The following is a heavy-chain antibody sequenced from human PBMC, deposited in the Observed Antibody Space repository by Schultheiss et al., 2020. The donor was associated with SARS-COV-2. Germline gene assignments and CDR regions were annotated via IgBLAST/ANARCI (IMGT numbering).Heavy chain of an antibody. CDR2: ITSTGET. D-gene: IGHD1/OR15-1a*01. V-gene: IGHV3-13*04. Sequence: GGSLRLSCAASGFTFNGYDMHWVRQGTGKGLEWVSVITSTGETYYQGSVKGRFTISRDNAKNTLYLQMNSLRAEDTAVYYCLRGFNSGNIDQYDYWGQGALVTVSS. CDR3: LRGFNSGNIDQYDY. CDR1: GFTFNGYD. J-gene: IGHJ4*02.